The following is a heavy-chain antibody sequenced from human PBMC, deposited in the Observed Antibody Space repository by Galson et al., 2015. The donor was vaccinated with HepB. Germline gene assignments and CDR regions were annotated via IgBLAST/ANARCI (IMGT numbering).Heavy chain of an antibody. J-gene: IGHJ6*02. CDR1: GFTFSYYA. CDR3: AKGDVWGSAARNYGMDV. Sequence: SLRLSCAASGFTFSYYAMSWVRQAPGKGLEWVAVIRPDGGRQHYADSVKGRFTVSRDNAKKTLYLRTNSLRAEDTAVYYCAKGDVWGSAARNYGMDVWGQGTPVTVSS. D-gene: IGHD3-16*01. CDR2: IRPDGGRQ. V-gene: IGHV3-23*01.